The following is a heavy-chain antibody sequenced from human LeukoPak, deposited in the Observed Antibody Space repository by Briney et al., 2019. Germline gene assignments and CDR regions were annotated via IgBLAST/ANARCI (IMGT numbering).Heavy chain of an antibody. V-gene: IGHV3-21*01. J-gene: IGHJ6*02. D-gene: IGHD3-10*01. CDR2: ISSSSYI. CDR1: GFTFSSYS. Sequence: GGSLRLSCAASGFTFSSYSMNWVRQAPGKGLEWVSSISSSSYIYYADSVKGRFTISRDNAKNSLYLQMNSLRAEDTAVYYCAREITRSFYGMDVWGQGTTVTVSS. CDR3: AREITRSFYGMDV.